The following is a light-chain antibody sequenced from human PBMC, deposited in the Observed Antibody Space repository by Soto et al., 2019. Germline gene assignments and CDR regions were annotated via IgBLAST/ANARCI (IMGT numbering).Light chain of an antibody. CDR3: QSYDSSLNGVV. V-gene: IGLV1-40*01. J-gene: IGLJ2*01. CDR1: SSNIGAGYD. Sequence: QSVLTQPPSVSGAPGQRVTISCTRSSSNIGAGYDVHWYQQLPGTAPKLLIYGNSNRPSGVPDRFSGSKSGTSASLAITGLQAEDEADYCCQSYDSSLNGVVFGGGTKVTVL. CDR2: GNS.